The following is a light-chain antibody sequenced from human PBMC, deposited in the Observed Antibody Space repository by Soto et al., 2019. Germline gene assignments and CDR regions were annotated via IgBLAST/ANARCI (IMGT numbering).Light chain of an antibody. Sequence: IVLTQSQATLSVSPGEKATLSCMASQSVSSNLAWHQQRPGQAPRLLIYGASTRATGVPARFSGGGSGTEFTLTITSLQSEDFAVYWCQQYNNWPLTFGPGTRLEI. CDR2: GAS. CDR3: QQYNNWPLT. V-gene: IGKV3D-15*01. J-gene: IGKJ5*01. CDR1: QSVSSN.